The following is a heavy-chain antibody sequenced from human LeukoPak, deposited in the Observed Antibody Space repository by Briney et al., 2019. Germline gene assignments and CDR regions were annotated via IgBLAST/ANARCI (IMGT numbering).Heavy chain of an antibody. J-gene: IGHJ5*02. D-gene: IGHD2-15*01. CDR2: IYYSGST. Sequence: SETLSLTCTVSGGSISSSSYYWGWIRQPPGKGLEWIGSIYYSGSTYYNPSLKSRVTISVDTSKNQFSLKLSSVTAADTAVYYCARGGPSQIVVVVAATNWFDPWGQGTLVTVSS. V-gene: IGHV4-39*07. CDR1: GGSISSSSYY. CDR3: ARGGPSQIVVVVAATNWFDP.